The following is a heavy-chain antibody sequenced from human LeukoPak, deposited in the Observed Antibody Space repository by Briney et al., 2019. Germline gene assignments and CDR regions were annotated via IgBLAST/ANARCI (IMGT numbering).Heavy chain of an antibody. Sequence: GGSLRLSCAASGFTFSSYWMHWVRQAPGKGLVWVSRINSDGSSTSYADSVEGRFTISRDNAKNTLYLQMNSLRAEDTAVYYCARGASGSYYAYWGQGTLVTVSS. D-gene: IGHD1-26*01. CDR2: INSDGSST. J-gene: IGHJ4*02. CDR1: GFTFSSYW. CDR3: ARGASGSYYAY. V-gene: IGHV3-74*01.